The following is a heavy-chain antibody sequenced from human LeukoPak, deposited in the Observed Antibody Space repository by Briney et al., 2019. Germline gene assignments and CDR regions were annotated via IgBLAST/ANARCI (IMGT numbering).Heavy chain of an antibody. CDR2: IKEGENER. CDR1: GFNFSTYW. V-gene: IGHV3-7*01. CDR3: ARVWTDRSGYFTNYFDY. Sequence: GGSLRLSCAASGFNFSTYWMSWVRQAPEKGLEWVAYIKEGENERHYVDSVKGRFTISRDNAKNSLHLQMDSLRGDDTALYFCARVWTDRSGYFTNYFDYWGQGTLVTVSS. D-gene: IGHD6-19*01. J-gene: IGHJ4*02.